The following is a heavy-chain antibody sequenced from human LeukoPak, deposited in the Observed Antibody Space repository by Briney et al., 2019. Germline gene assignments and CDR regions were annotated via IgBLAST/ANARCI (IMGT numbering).Heavy chain of an antibody. V-gene: IGHV3-23*01. CDR2: ISGSGGST. CDR1: GFTFGTYA. D-gene: IGHD6-13*01. J-gene: IGHJ4*02. CDR3: AKHHYSSSRDYFDY. Sequence: GGSLRLSCAASGFTFGTYAMTWVRQAPGKGLEWVSVISGSGGSTNYADSVKGRFIISRDNSRNTLFLQMNSLRAEDTAVYYCAKHHYSSSRDYFDYWGQGALVTVSS.